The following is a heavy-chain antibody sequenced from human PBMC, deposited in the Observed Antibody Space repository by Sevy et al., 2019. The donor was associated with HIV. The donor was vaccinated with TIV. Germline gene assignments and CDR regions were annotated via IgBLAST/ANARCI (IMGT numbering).Heavy chain of an antibody. J-gene: IGHJ4*02. CDR1: GLPFNIYA. Sequence: GGSLRLSCIASGLPFNIYAMNWVRQAPGKGLEWVASISGSQDAIYYADSVKGRFTISRDNSKNTLYLQMDSLRADDTAVYYGAKGRGGNYPGVIDYWGQGVLATVSS. V-gene: IGHV3-23*01. CDR2: ISGSQDAI. CDR3: AKGRGGNYPGVIDY. D-gene: IGHD1-26*01.